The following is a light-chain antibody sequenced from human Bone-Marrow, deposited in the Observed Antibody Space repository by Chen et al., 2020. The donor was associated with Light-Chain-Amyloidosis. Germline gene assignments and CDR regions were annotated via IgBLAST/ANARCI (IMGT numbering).Light chain of an antibody. J-gene: IGLJ3*02. V-gene: IGLV3-21*02. CDR2: DDS. CDR1: NIGATS. CDR3: QVWDRSSDRPV. Sequence: SYVLTQPSSVSVAPGQTATIDFGGNNIGATSVHWYQQTPGQAPLLVVYDDSDRPSGIPERLSGSNSGNTATLTISRVEAGDEADYYCQVWDRSSDRPVFGGGTKLTVL.